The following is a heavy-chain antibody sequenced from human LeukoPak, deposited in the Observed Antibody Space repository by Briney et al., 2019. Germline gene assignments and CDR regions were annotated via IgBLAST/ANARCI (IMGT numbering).Heavy chain of an antibody. Sequence: TGGSLSLSCAASGFTFSSHGMSWVRQAPGKGLEWVSGIVGGAGGTYYADSVKGRFTISRDNFKNTLYLQMNSLRAEDTAVYYCAHGSMYQLDSWGQGTLVIVSS. V-gene: IGHV3-23*01. CDR3: AHGSMYQLDS. CDR1: GFTFSSHG. D-gene: IGHD2-2*01. J-gene: IGHJ4*02. CDR2: IVGGAGGT.